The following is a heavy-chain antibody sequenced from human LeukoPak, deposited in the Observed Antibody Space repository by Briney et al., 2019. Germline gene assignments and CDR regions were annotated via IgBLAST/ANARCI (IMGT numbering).Heavy chain of an antibody. V-gene: IGHV1-18*01. CDR2: ISAYNGNT. CDR3: ARDHKKYYCSGGSCYSSYYYGMDV. J-gene: IGHJ6*02. D-gene: IGHD2-15*01. CDR1: GYTFTIYG. Sequence: ASVKVSCKASGYTFTIYGISWVRQAPGQGLEWMGWISAYNGNTNYAQKLQGRVTMTRDTSTSTVYMELSSLRSEDTAVYYCARDHKKYYCSGGSCYSSYYYGMDVWGQGTTVTVSS.